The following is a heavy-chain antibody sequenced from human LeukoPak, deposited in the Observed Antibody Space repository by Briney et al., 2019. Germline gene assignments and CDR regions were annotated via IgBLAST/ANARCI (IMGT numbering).Heavy chain of an antibody. CDR3: AREVDRVFDY. V-gene: IGHV3-64*02. CDR2: ISSNGDDT. Sequence: GGSLRLSCAASGFTFSSYSMHWLRQAPGKGLAYVSAISSNGDDTYYAGSVKGRFTISRDNSKNTLYLQMGSLRVEDMGVYYCAREVDRVFDYWGQGNLVTVSS. J-gene: IGHJ4*02. D-gene: IGHD2-2*01. CDR1: GFTFSSYS.